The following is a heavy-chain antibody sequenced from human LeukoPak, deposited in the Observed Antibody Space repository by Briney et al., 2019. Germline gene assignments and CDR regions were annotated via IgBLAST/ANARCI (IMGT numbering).Heavy chain of an antibody. J-gene: IGHJ6*03. D-gene: IGHD3-10*01. CDR2: INPNSGGT. CDR1: GYTFTGYY. V-gene: IGHV1-2*02. CDR3: ARDHYYGSGSYSSYYYYVDV. Sequence: ASVKVPCKASGYTFTGYYMHWVRQAPGQGLEWMGWINPNSGGTNYAQKFQGRVTMTRDTSISTAYMELSRLRSDDTAVYYCARDHYYGSGSYSSYYYYVDVWGKGTTVTVSS.